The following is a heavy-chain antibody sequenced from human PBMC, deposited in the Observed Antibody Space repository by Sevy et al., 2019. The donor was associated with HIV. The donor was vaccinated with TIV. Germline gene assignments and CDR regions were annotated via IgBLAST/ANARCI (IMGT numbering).Heavy chain of an antibody. D-gene: IGHD5-18*01. V-gene: IGHV3-23*01. CDR1: GFTFSSYA. CDR3: AKGDTPMLRFGYFDY. J-gene: IGHJ4*02. Sequence: GRSLRLSCAASGFTFSSYAMSWVRQAPGKGLEWVSAISGSGVSTFYADSVKGRFTISRDNSKNTLYLQKNSQRTEDTAVYYCAKGDTPMLRFGYFDYWGQGALVTVSS. CDR2: ISGSGVST.